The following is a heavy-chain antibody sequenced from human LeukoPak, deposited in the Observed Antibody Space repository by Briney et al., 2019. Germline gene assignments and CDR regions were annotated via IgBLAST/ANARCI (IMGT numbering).Heavy chain of an antibody. Sequence: PSQTLSLTCTVSGGSISSGDYYWSWIRQPPGKGLEWIGYIYYSGSTYYNPSLKSRVTISVDTSKNQFSLKLSSVTAADTAVYYCAKDRGDGYNSGYFVYWGQGTLVTVSS. CDR1: GGSISSGDYY. CDR2: IYYSGST. J-gene: IGHJ4*02. CDR3: AKDRGDGYNSGYFVY. D-gene: IGHD5-24*01. V-gene: IGHV4-30-4*08.